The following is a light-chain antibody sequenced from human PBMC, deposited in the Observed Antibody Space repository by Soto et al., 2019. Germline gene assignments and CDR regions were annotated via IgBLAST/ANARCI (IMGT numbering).Light chain of an antibody. Sequence: DIQMTQSPSSLSASVGDRVTITCRASQSITNYLNWYQKKPGKAPKLLIYGASSLESGAPSRFSGSGSGTEFTLTISSLQPEDVGTYYCQQRYSASPFTFGQGTKLEIK. V-gene: IGKV1-39*01. J-gene: IGKJ2*01. CDR1: QSITNY. CDR3: QQRYSASPFT. CDR2: GAS.